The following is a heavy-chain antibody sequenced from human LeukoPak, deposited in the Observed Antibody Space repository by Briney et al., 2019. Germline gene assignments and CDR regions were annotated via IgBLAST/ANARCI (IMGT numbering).Heavy chain of an antibody. V-gene: IGHV3-21*01. CDR3: ARDRIVGANSWFDP. CDR1: GFTFSSYS. J-gene: IGHJ5*02. Sequence: GGSLRLSCAASGFTFSSYSMNWVRQAPGKGLEWVSSISSSSSYIYYADSVKGRFTISRDSAKNSLYLQMNSLRAEDTAVYYCARDRIVGANSWFDPWGQGTLVTVSS. D-gene: IGHD1-26*01. CDR2: ISSSSSYI.